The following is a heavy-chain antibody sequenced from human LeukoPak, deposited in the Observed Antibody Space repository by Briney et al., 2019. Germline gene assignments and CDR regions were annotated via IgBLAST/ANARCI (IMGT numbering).Heavy chain of an antibody. CDR2: IRYDGTNK. J-gene: IGHJ2*01. D-gene: IGHD3-22*01. CDR1: GFTFRSYG. V-gene: IGHV3-30*02. Sequence: PGGSLRLSCAASGFTFRSYGMHWVRQAPGKGLEWVAIIRYDGTNKYYADSVKGRFTISRDNSKNTLYLQMNSLRAEDTGVYYCAKGRITMIVDDWYFDLWGRGTLVTVSS. CDR3: AKGRITMIVDDWYFDL.